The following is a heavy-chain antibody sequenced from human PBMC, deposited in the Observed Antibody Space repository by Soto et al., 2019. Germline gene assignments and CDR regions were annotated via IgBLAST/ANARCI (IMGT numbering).Heavy chain of an antibody. CDR2: INHSGST. J-gene: IGHJ4*02. D-gene: IGHD6-19*01. V-gene: IGHV4-34*01. Sequence: PSETLSLTCAVYGGSFSGYYWSWIRQPPGKGLEWIGEINHSGSTNYNPSLKSRVTISVDTSKNQLSLKLSSVTAAGTAVYYCARRPQGSGWYYGFYWGQGTLVTVSS. CDR3: ARRPQGSGWYYGFY. CDR1: GGSFSGYY.